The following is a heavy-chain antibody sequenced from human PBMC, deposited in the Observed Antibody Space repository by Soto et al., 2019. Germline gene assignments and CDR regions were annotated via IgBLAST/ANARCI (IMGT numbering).Heavy chain of an antibody. Sequence: QVQLQQWVAGLLEPSETLSLTCAVYGGSFGGYYWSWIRQPPGQGLEWIGEINHSGSTNYNPSLKSRVTISVDTSKNQFSLKLSSVTAADTAVYYCGSPGYVDYWGQGTLVTVSS. CDR2: INHSGST. V-gene: IGHV4-34*01. J-gene: IGHJ4*02. D-gene: IGHD2-2*01. CDR3: GSPGYVDY. CDR1: GGSFGGYY.